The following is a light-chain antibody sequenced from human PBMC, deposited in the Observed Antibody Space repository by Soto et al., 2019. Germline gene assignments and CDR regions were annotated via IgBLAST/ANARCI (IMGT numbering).Light chain of an antibody. CDR3: HQRSSWPRGS. CDR2: DAS. J-gene: IGKJ1*01. V-gene: IGKV3-11*01. Sequence: EIVITQSPATLSVSPGERATLSCRASQSVSSSLAWYQKKPGQAPRLLIYDASNRATGVSARFSGSGSGTDFTLTINSLETEDSAVYYCHQRSSWPRGSFGQGTKVDIK. CDR1: QSVSSS.